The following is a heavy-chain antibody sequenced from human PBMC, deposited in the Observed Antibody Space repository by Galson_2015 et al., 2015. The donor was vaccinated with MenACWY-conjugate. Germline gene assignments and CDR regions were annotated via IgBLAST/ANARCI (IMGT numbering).Heavy chain of an antibody. CDR3: AREYKGTEQWLFDFDY. CDR1: RFTFSSYG. Sequence: SLRLSCAASRFTFSSYGMHWVRQAPGKGLEWVANIKQDGSEKYYVDSVKGRFTISRDNAKNSLYLQMNSLRAEDTAVYYCAREYKGTEQWLFDFDYWGQGTLVTVSS. J-gene: IGHJ4*02. V-gene: IGHV3-7*03. CDR2: IKQDGSEK. D-gene: IGHD6-19*01.